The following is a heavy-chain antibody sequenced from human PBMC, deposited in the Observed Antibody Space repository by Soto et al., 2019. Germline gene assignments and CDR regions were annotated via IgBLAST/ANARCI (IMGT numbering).Heavy chain of an antibody. J-gene: IGHJ4*02. CDR3: ARSVAMLVVGFDY. D-gene: IGHD3-22*01. CDR2: IYYSGST. V-gene: IGHV4-31*03. CDR1: GGSISSGGYY. Sequence: SETLSLTCTVSGGSISSGGYYWSWIRQHPGKGLEWIGYIYYSGSTYYNPSLKSRVTISVDTPKNQFSLKLSSVTAADTAVYYCARSVAMLVVGFDYWGPGTLVTVSS.